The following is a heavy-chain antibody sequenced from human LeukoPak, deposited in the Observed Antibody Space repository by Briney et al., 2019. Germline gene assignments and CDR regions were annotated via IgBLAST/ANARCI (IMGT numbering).Heavy chain of an antibody. D-gene: IGHD3-9*01. J-gene: IGHJ4*02. CDR2: IYYSGST. V-gene: IGHV4-59*01. CDR1: GGSISSYY. CDR3: AARSRYFDWLLYY. Sequence: SETLSLTCTVSGGSISSYYRSWIRQPPGKGLEWIGYIYYSGSTNYNPSLKSRVTISVDTSKNQFSLKLSSVTAADTAVYYCAARSRYFDWLLYYWGQGTLVTVSS.